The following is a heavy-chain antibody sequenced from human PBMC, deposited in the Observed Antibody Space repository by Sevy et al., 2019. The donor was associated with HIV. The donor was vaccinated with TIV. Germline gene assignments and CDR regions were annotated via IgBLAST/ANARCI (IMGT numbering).Heavy chain of an antibody. J-gene: IGHJ4*02. CDR3: AKVFGEGIAAAGTWAVDY. CDR2: ISGSGGST. V-gene: IGHV3-23*01. CDR1: GFTFSSYA. Sequence: GGSLRLSCAASGFTFSSYAMSWVRQAPGKGLEWVSAISGSGGSTYYADSVKGRFTISRDNSKNTLYLQMNSLRAEDTAVYYCAKVFGEGIAAAGTWAVDYWGQRTLVTVSS. D-gene: IGHD6-13*01.